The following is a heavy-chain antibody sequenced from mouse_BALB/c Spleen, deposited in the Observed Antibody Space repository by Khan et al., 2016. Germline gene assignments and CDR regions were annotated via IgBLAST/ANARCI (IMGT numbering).Heavy chain of an antibody. V-gene: IGHV1S45*01. CDR1: GYIFTNHH. CDR2: VNPYNDYT. Sequence: VQLKQSGAELVRPGASVKISCKAFGYIFTNHHINWVKQRPGQGLDWIGDVNPYNDYTNYNQKFKGKATLTVDKSSSTAYMELSSLTSEDSAVYYCARKGFSSDVLLAYWGQGTLVTVSA. D-gene: IGHD1-1*01. J-gene: IGHJ3*01. CDR3: ARKGFSSDVLLAY.